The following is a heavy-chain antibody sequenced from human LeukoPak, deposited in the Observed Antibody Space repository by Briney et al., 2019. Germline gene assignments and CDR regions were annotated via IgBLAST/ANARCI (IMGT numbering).Heavy chain of an antibody. D-gene: IGHD3-3*01. Sequence: SETLSLTCTVSGGSVNSNSYYWGWIRQPPGKGLEWIGSVYYSGSTYYNPSLKSRVTISVDTSKNQFSLKLWSVTAADTAMYYCARHHDPMTFFGVITHPFEYWGQGTLVTVSS. CDR2: VYYSGST. CDR3: ARHHDPMTFFGVITHPFEY. J-gene: IGHJ4*02. CDR1: GGSVNSNSYY. V-gene: IGHV4-39*01.